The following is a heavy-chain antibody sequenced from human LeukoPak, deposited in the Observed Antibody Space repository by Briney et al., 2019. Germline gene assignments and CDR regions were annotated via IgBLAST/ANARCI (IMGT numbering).Heavy chain of an antibody. CDR1: GGSISSGGYY. V-gene: IGHV4-31*03. CDR3: ARGRVTRTTVTTHYFFDY. D-gene: IGHD4-17*01. CDR2: IYYSGST. Sequence: SETLSLTCTVSGGSISSGGYYWSWIRQHPGKGLEWIGYIYYSGSTYYNPSLKSRVTISVDTSKNQFSLKLSSVTAADTAVYSCARGRVTRTTVTTHYFFDYWGQGTLVTVSS. J-gene: IGHJ4*02.